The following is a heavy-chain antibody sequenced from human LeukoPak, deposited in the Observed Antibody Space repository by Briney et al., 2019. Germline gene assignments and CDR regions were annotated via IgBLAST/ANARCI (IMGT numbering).Heavy chain of an antibody. J-gene: IGHJ4*02. CDR2: INPRSGGT. CDR3: ARHVSSSGEDS. V-gene: IGHV1-2*02. CDR1: GYIFTNYY. Sequence: ASVKVSCKASGYIFTNYYMHWVRQAPGQGLEWMGWINPRSGGTNFAQKVQGRVTMTRDTSISAAYMELSRLRSDDTAVYYCARHVSSSGEDSWGQGTLVTVSS. D-gene: IGHD2-21*01.